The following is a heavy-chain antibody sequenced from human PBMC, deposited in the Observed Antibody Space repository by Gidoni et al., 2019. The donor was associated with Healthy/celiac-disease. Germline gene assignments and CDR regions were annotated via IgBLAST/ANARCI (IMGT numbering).Heavy chain of an antibody. D-gene: IGHD3-9*01. V-gene: IGHV3-48*02. CDR2: ISSSSSTI. J-gene: IGHJ6*02. Sequence: EVQLVESGGGLVQPGGSLRLSCAASGFTFSSYSMNWVRQAPGKGLEWVSYISSSSSTIYYADSVKGRFTISRDNAKNSLYLQMNSLRDEDTAVYYCARDPTYYDILTGYTGYYYGMDVWGQGTTVTVSS. CDR3: ARDPTYYDILTGYTGYYYGMDV. CDR1: GFTFSSYS.